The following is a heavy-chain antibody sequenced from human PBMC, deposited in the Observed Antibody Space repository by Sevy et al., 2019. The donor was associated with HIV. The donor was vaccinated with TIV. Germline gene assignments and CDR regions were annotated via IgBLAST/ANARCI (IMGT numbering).Heavy chain of an antibody. CDR2: IPYDEANK. Sequence: GGSLRLSCVTSGFTFRTSGMHWVRQSPGKGLEWVAVIPYDEANKNYADSVKGRFSISKDNSKNTLYLKMSSLRTEDTAMYYCAKDYSAGITMVRGAYRARGDYFDYWGQGTQVTVSS. D-gene: IGHD3-10*01. CDR1: GFTFRTSG. V-gene: IGHV3-30*18. CDR3: AKDYSAGITMVRGAYRARGDYFDY. J-gene: IGHJ4*02.